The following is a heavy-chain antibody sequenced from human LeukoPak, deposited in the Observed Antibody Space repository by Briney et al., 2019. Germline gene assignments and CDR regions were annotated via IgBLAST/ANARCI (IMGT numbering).Heavy chain of an antibody. D-gene: IGHD1-1*01. CDR3: ARDGNYFYYMDV. CDR1: GYTFRNYG. Sequence: GASVKVSCKASGYTFRNYGINWVRQAPGQGLEWMGWISGDNGNTNYAQKVQGRVTMTRDTSTSTAYMELRSLRSDDTAVYYCARDGNYFYYMDVWGKGTAVTVSS. V-gene: IGHV1-18*01. CDR2: ISGDNGNT. J-gene: IGHJ6*03.